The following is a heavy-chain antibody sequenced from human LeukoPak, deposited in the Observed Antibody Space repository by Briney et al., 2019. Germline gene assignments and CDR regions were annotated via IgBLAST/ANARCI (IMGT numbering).Heavy chain of an antibody. CDR2: IRSKAYGGTT. V-gene: IGHV3-49*04. J-gene: IGHJ5*02. CDR3: TRGSLTMIPA. CDR1: GFTFSSYW. D-gene: IGHD3-22*01. Sequence: GGSLRLSCAASGFTFSSYWMNWVRQAPGKGLEWVGFIRSKAYGGTTEYAASVKGRFTISRDDSKSIAYLQMNSLKTEDTAVYYCTRGSLTMIPAWGQGTLVTVSS.